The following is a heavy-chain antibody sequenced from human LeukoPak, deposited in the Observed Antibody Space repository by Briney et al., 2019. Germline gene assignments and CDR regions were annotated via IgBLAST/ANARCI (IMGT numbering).Heavy chain of an antibody. J-gene: IGHJ4*02. CDR3: ARAFDPPTESYFDY. V-gene: IGHV1-69*04. CDR1: GGTFSSYA. Sequence: ASVKVSCKASGGTFSSYAISWVRQAPGQGLEWMGRIIPILGIANYAQKFQGRVTITADKSTSTAYMELSSLRSEDTAAYYCARAFDPPTESYFDYWGQGTLVTVSS. CDR2: IIPILGIA.